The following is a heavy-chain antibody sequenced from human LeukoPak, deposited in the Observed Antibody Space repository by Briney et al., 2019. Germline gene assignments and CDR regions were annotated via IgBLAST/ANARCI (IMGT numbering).Heavy chain of an antibody. CDR2: INPNSGGT. J-gene: IGHJ6*03. CDR3: ARDPAAAGTLYYYYMGV. V-gene: IGHV1-2*02. D-gene: IGHD6-13*01. CDR1: GYTFTGYY. Sequence: ASVKVSCKASGYTFTGYYMHWVRQAPGQGLEWMGWINPNSGGTNYAQKFQGRVTMTRDTSISTAYMELSRLRSDDTAVYYCARDPAAAGTLYYYYMGVWGKGTTVTVSS.